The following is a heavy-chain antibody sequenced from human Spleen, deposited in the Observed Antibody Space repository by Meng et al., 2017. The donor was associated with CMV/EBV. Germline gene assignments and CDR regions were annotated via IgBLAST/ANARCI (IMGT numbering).Heavy chain of an antibody. D-gene: IGHD2-21*01. V-gene: IGHV3-23*03. Sequence: GESLKISCAASGFIFSTYAMTWVRQAPGEGLEWVSVIYSGVSSTYYADSVKGRFTISRDDSKSTLFLQMNSLRAEDTAVYYCATDVAAASLWLGVFDDWGQGTLVTVSS. CDR1: GFIFSTYA. J-gene: IGHJ4*02. CDR3: ATDVAAASLWLGVFDD. CDR2: IYSGVSST.